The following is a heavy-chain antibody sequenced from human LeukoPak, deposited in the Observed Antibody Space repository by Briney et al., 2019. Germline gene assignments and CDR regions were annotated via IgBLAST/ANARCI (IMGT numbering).Heavy chain of an antibody. J-gene: IGHJ6*03. CDR3: ARTVAAAGTFGAYYYYYMDV. CDR1: GYSISSGYF. V-gene: IGHV4-38-2*01. D-gene: IGHD6-13*01. Sequence: SETLPLTCAVSGYSISSGYFWGWIRQPPGKGLEWIGSIYHSGSTYYNPSLKSRVTISVDTSKNQFSLKLSSVTAADTAVYYCARTVAAAGTFGAYYYYYMDVWGKGTTVTVSS. CDR2: IYHSGST.